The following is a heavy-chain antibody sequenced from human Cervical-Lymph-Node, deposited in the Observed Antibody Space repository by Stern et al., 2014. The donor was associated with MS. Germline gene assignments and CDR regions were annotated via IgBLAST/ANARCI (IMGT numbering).Heavy chain of an antibody. Sequence: EVQLVESGGTLVQPGGSLRLSCAASGFPLGMYSMDWIRQAPGKGPEWLSFISSDSEIIYYAASVRGRFTISRDNAKNSLSLYMNRLRAEDTAVYYCSRGFLENSFDVWGQGTMVTVSS. V-gene: IGHV3-48*01. D-gene: IGHD2/OR15-2a*01. J-gene: IGHJ3*01. CDR1: GFPLGMYS. CDR2: ISSDSEII. CDR3: SRGFLENSFDV.